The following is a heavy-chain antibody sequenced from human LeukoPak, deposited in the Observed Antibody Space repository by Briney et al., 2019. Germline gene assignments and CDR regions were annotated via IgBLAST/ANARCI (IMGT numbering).Heavy chain of an antibody. CDR3: ARGHYLGDLYPIVAHYFDY. V-gene: IGHV3-30-3*01. CDR1: GFTFSSYA. D-gene: IGHD2-2*02. J-gene: IGHJ4*02. CDR2: ISYDGSNK. Sequence: GRSLRLSCAASGFTFSSYAMHWVRQAPGKGLEWVAVISYDGSNKYYADSVKGRFTISRDNSKNTLYLQMNSLRAEDTAVYYCARGHYLGDLYPIVAHYFDYWGQGTLVTVSS.